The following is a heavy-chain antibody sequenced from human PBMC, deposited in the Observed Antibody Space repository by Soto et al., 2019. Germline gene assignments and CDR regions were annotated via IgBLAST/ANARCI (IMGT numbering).Heavy chain of an antibody. D-gene: IGHD1-26*01. Sequence: EVQLLESGGGLVQPGGSLRLSCAASGFTFSSYAMSWVRQAPGKGLEWVSAISGSGGSTYYADSVKGRFTISRDNSKNTLYLQMNSLRAEDTAVYYCAKDSGSYYAGENCYYGMDVWGQGTTVTVSS. V-gene: IGHV3-23*01. J-gene: IGHJ6*02. CDR2: ISGSGGST. CDR3: AKDSGSYYAGENCYYGMDV. CDR1: GFTFSSYA.